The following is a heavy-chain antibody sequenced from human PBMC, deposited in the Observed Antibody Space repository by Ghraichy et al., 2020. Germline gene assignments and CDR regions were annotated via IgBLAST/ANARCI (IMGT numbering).Heavy chain of an antibody. Sequence: SETLSLTCTVSGGSISSGGYYWSWIRQHPGKGLEWIGYIYYSGSTYYNPSLKSRVTISVDTSKNQFSLKLSSVTAADTAVYYCARGGYYYYGMDVWGQGTTVTVSS. CDR1: GGSISSGGYY. CDR2: IYYSGST. V-gene: IGHV4-31*03. CDR3: ARGGYYYYGMDV. D-gene: IGHD3-16*01. J-gene: IGHJ6*02.